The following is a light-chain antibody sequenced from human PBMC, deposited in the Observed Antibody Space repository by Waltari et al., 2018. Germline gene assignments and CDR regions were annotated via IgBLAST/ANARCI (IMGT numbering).Light chain of an antibody. CDR2: EVS. V-gene: IGLV2-8*01. CDR3: SSYAGSNNLV. J-gene: IGLJ1*01. CDR1: SSDIGGYKY. Sequence: QSALTQPPSASGSPGQSVTISCTGTSSDIGGYKYVSWYRQQPGKGPKLLIYEVSKRPSGGPNRFSGSKSGNTASLTVSGLQAEDEADYYCSSYAGSNNLVFGTGTKVTVL.